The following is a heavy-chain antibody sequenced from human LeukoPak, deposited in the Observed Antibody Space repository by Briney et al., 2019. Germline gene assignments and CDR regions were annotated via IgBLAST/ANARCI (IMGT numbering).Heavy chain of an antibody. CDR3: ARLSRGSLDDAFDI. CDR2: ISGSGGST. CDR1: GFTFSTDV. Sequence: GGGLRLSCAASGFTFSTDVMNWVRQAPGKGLGWGSSISGSGGSTYYADSVKGRFTISRDNSKNPLYLQMNSLRAEDTAVYYCARLSRGSLDDAFDIWGQGTMVTVSS. J-gene: IGHJ3*02. V-gene: IGHV3-23*01. D-gene: IGHD1-26*01.